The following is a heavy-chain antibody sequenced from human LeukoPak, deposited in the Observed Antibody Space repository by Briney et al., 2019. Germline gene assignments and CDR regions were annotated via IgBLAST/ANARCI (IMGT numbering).Heavy chain of an antibody. V-gene: IGHV1-2*02. CDR2: INPNSGGT. D-gene: IGHD6-13*01. CDR3: ARDSNSSSNFIFDP. J-gene: IGHJ5*02. Sequence: ASVKVSCKASGYTFTGYYMHWVRQAPGQGLEWMGWINPNSGGTNYAQKFQGRVTMTRDTSISTAYMELSRLRSDDTAVYYCARDSNSSSNFIFDPWGQGTLVTASS. CDR1: GYTFTGYY.